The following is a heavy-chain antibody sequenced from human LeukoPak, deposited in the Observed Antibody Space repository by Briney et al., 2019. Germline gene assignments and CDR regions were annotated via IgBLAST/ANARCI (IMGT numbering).Heavy chain of an antibody. J-gene: IGHJ6*02. Sequence: GGSLRLSCAASGFTFSSYDMHWVRQATGKGLEWVSALGTAGDTYYPGSVKGRFTISRENAKNSLYLQMNSLRAGDTAVYYCARARSWYGYYYYGMDVWGQGTTVTVSS. D-gene: IGHD6-13*01. CDR1: GFTFSSYD. CDR2: LGTAGDT. V-gene: IGHV3-13*01. CDR3: ARARSWYGYYYYGMDV.